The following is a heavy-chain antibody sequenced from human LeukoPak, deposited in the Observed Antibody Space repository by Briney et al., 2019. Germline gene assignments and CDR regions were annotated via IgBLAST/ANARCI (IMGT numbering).Heavy chain of an antibody. CDR1: GSTFSSYS. V-gene: IGHV3-21*04. CDR2: ISSSSSYI. CDR3: ARDRRAVADY. D-gene: IGHD4-23*01. J-gene: IGHJ4*02. Sequence: GGSLRLSCAASGSTFSSYSMNWVRQAPGKGLEWVSSISSSSSYIYYADSVKGRFTISRDNAKNSLYLQMNSLRAEDTAVYYCARDRRAVADYWGQGTLVTVSS.